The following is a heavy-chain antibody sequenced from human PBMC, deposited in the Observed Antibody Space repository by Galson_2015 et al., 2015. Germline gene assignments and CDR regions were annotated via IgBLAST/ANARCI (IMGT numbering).Heavy chain of an antibody. J-gene: IGHJ4*02. CDR2: VNGGGGST. CDR1: GFTFSSYA. CDR3: AKGGPGYCSGGSCYSGKEFDY. D-gene: IGHD2-15*01. V-gene: IGHV3-23*01. Sequence: SLRLSCAASGFTFSSYAMRWVRQAPGKGLEWVSTVNGGGGSTYYADSVKGRFTISRDNSRNTLYLQMNSLRVEDTAVYFCAKGGPGYCSGGSCYSGKEFDYWGQGTLVTVSS.